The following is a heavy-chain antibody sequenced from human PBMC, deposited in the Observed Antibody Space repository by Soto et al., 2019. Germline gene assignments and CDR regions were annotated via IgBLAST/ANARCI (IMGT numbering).Heavy chain of an antibody. CDR3: ARFGIVVVPAAIEVYYYYGMDV. V-gene: IGHV1-24*01. Sequence: ASVKVSCKVSGYTLTELSMHWVRQAPGKGLEWMGGFDPEDGETIYAQKFQGRVTMTEDTSTDTAYMELSSLRSEDTAVYYCARFGIVVVPAAIEVYYYYGMDVWGQGTTVTVSS. D-gene: IGHD2-2*02. CDR1: GYTLTELS. J-gene: IGHJ6*02. CDR2: FDPEDGET.